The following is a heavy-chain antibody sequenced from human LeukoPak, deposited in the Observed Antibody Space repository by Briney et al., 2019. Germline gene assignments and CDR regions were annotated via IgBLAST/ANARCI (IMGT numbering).Heavy chain of an antibody. J-gene: IGHJ4*02. CDR2: IYPGDSDT. Sequence: GESLKISCKGSGYSFTSYWIGWVRQMPGKGLEWMGIIYPGDSDTRYSPSFQGQVTISADKSISTAYLQWSSLKASDTATYYCARRGYCSGGSCYYFDYWGQGTLVTVSS. D-gene: IGHD2-15*01. CDR3: ARRGYCSGGSCYYFDY. CDR1: GYSFTSYW. V-gene: IGHV5-51*01.